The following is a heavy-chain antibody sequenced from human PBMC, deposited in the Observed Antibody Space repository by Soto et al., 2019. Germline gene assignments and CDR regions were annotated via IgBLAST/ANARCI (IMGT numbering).Heavy chain of an antibody. CDR3: AADPYYYDSSDYYSFDQ. D-gene: IGHD3-22*01. CDR1: GFNFRTTA. V-gene: IGHV1-58*01. J-gene: IGHJ4*02. CDR2: IVVGSGNT. Sequence: SVKVSCKASGFNFRTTAVQWVRQARVQRLEWIGWIVVGSGNTNYAQNFQERVTITRDMSTSTAYMDVSSLRSEDTAVYYCAADPYYYDSSDYYSFDQWGQGTLVTVSS.